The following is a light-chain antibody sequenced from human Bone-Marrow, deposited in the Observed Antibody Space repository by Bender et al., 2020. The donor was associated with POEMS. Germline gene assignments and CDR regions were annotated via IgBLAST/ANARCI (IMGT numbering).Light chain of an antibody. CDR1: GGNIADNY. J-gene: IGLJ3*02. V-gene: IGLV6-57*02. CDR3: QSYDDSRWV. Sequence: NFALTQPLSVSESPGKTVTISCAGSGGNIADNYVQWYQQRPGSAPITVIFQDDQRPSGVAHRFSGSIDSSSNSASLTISALTTDDEADYYCQSYDDSRWVFGGGTKLTVL. CDR2: QDD.